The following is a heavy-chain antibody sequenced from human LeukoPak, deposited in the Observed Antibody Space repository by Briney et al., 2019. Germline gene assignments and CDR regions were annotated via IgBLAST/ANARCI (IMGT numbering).Heavy chain of an antibody. CDR1: GFTFSSCG. V-gene: IGHV3-30*02. J-gene: IGHJ4*02. D-gene: IGHD1-26*01. Sequence: GGSLRLSCEASGFTFSSCGTHWVRQAPGKGLEWVAYTRYDGSEKYYIDSVKGRFTIARDNSKKTLYLQMTSLRPDDTAVYFCAKDEGVGASYFDYWGQGTLVAVSS. CDR2: TRYDGSEK. CDR3: AKDEGVGASYFDY.